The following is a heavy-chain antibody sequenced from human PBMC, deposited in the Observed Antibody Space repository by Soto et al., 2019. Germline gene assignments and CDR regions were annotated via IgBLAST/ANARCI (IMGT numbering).Heavy chain of an antibody. V-gene: IGHV3-73*01. Sequence: GGSLRLPCAASGFTFSGSAMHWVRQASGKGLEWVGRIRSKANSYATAYAASVKGRFTISRDDSKNTAYLQMNSLKTEDTAVYYCTRHRPPFEYGYDEDFDYWGQGTLVTVSS. J-gene: IGHJ4*02. D-gene: IGHD5-12*01. CDR3: TRHRPPFEYGYDEDFDY. CDR1: GFTFSGSA. CDR2: IRSKANSYAT.